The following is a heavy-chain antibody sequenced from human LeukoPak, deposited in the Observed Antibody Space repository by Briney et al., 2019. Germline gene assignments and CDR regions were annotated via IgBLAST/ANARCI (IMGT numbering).Heavy chain of an antibody. Sequence: GGSVRLSCAAWGFTLSDYNMRGLRGARGRGGEGVSYISSSGSTIYYADSVKGRFTISRDNAKNSLYLQMNSLRAEDTAVYYCARAWGYYYDSSGYYSYWGQGTLVTVSS. J-gene: IGHJ4*02. V-gene: IGHV3-11*04. D-gene: IGHD3-22*01. CDR3: ARAWGYYYDSSGYYSY. CDR2: ISSSGSTI. CDR1: GFTLSDYN.